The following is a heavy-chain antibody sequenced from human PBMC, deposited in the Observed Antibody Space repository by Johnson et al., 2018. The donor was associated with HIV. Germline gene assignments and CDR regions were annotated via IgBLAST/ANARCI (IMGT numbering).Heavy chain of an antibody. CDR2: ISYDGSNK. V-gene: IGHV3-30-3*01. J-gene: IGHJ3*02. CDR3: AKGGSSSTAFDI. CDR1: GFTFSSYA. D-gene: IGHD6-6*01. Sequence: QLVESGGGVVQPGRSLRLSCAASGFTFSSYAMHWVRQAPGKGLEWVAFISYDGSNKYYADSVKGRFTISRDNSKNTLYLQMNSLRAEDTAVYYCAKGGSSSTAFDIWGQGTMVTVSS.